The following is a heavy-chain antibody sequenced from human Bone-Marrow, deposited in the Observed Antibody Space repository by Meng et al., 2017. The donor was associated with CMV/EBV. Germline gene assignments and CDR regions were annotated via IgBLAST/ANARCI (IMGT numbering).Heavy chain of an antibody. D-gene: IGHD6-19*01. CDR2: ISSSSYI. Sequence: GESLKISCAASGFTFSSYSMNWVRQAPGKGLEWVSSISSSSYIYYADSVKGRFTISRDNAKNSLYLQMNSLRAEDTAVYYCARVGQQWLVRGDWFDPWGQGTRVTCSS. V-gene: IGHV3-21*01. J-gene: IGHJ5*02. CDR3: ARVGQQWLVRGDWFDP. CDR1: GFTFSSYS.